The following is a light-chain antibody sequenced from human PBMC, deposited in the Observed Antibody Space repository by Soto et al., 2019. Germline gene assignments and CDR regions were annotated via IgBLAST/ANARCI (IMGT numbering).Light chain of an antibody. Sequence: DIVMTQSPLSLPVTPGEPASISCRSSQSLLYSSGYNYLDWYLQKPGQSPQLLIYLGSNRASGVPDRFSGSGSATDFTLKISRVEAEDVGVYYCMQTLQTPRTFGPGTKVYIK. CDR1: QSLLYSSGYNY. J-gene: IGKJ3*01. CDR3: MQTLQTPRT. V-gene: IGKV2-28*01. CDR2: LGS.